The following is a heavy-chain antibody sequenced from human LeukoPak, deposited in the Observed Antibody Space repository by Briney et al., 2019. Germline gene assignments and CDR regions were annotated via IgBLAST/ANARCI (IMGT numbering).Heavy chain of an antibody. CDR2: LSNDGSIT. V-gene: IGHV3-30*18. Sequence: GALRLSCAASGFTFSSYGMHWVRQAPGKGLAWVAVLSNDGSITYYADSVKGRFAISRDNSKNTLYLQMNSLRAEDTALYYCAKDNGATTGYYYGMDVWGQGTTVTVSS. CDR3: AKDNGATTGYYYGMDV. D-gene: IGHD1-26*01. J-gene: IGHJ6*02. CDR1: GFTFSSYG.